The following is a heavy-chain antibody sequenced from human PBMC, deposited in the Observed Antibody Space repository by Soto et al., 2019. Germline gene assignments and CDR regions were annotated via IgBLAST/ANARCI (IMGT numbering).Heavy chain of an antibody. J-gene: IGHJ4*02. Sequence: QVQLVQSGAEVKKPGSSVKVSCKASGGTFSSYAISWVRQAPGQGLGWMGGIIPIFGTANYAQKFQGRVTITAHESTSTAYMELSSLRSEDTAVYYCATRDPAYPPFDYWGQGTLVTVSS. D-gene: IGHD3-16*01. CDR2: IIPIFGTA. V-gene: IGHV1-69*12. CDR3: ATRDPAYPPFDY. CDR1: GGTFSSYA.